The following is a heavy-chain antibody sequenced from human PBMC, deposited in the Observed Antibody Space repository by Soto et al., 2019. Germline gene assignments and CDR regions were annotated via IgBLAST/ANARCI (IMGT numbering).Heavy chain of an antibody. V-gene: IGHV3-72*01. CDR2: TRYKANSYTT. CDR3: TTPDLVASGDT. J-gene: IGHJ3*02. Sequence: PGGSLRLSCAASGFTFSDHYMDWVRQAPGKGLEWVGRTRYKANSYTTEYAASVKGRFTISRDDSKNTLYLQINNLKTEDTGVYYCTTPDLVASGDTWGQGTMVTVSS. CDR1: GFTFSDHY. D-gene: IGHD2-8*02.